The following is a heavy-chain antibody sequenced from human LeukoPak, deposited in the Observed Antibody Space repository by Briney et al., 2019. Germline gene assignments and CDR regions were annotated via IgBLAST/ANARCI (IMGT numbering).Heavy chain of an antibody. CDR2: INSDGSST. D-gene: IGHD6-19*01. V-gene: IGHV3-74*01. CDR3: ARAAATGTEVLLGY. J-gene: IGHJ4*02. CDR1: GFTFSNAY. Sequence: GGSLRLSCAASGFTFSNAYMSWDRQAPGKGLVWVSRINSDGSSTNYADSVKGRFTISRDNAKNTLFLQMNSLRGEDTAVYYCARAAATGTEVLLGYWGQGILVTVPS.